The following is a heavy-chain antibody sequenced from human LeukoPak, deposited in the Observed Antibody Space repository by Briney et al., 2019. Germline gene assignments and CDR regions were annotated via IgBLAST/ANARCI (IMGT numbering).Heavy chain of an antibody. Sequence: GGSLRLSCAASGFTFSSYSMNWVRQAPGNGLEWVSSISSSSSYIYYADSVKGRFTISRDNAKNSLYLQMNSLRAEDTAVYYCARDKASGFDPWGQGTLVTVSS. CDR3: ARDKASGFDP. V-gene: IGHV3-21*01. J-gene: IGHJ5*02. D-gene: IGHD3-3*01. CDR1: GFTFSSYS. CDR2: ISSSSSYI.